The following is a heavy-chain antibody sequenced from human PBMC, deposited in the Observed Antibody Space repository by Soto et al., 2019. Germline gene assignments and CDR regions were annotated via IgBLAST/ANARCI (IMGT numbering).Heavy chain of an antibody. CDR3: AKSTYGSGSYYNIDY. CDR1: GYTFTSYA. Sequence: GASVKVSCKASGYTFTSYAMHWARHAPGQRLEWMGWIHAGNGNTKYSQKFQGRVTITRDTSASTAYMELSSLRSEDTAVYYCAKSTYGSGSYYNIDYWGQGTLVTVS. CDR2: IHAGNGNT. D-gene: IGHD3-10*01. V-gene: IGHV1-3*01. J-gene: IGHJ4*02.